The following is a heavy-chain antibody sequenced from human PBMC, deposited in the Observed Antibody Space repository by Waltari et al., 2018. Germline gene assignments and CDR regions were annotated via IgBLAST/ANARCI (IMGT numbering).Heavy chain of an antibody. CDR2: IKGDGSEI. J-gene: IGHJ4*02. V-gene: IGHV3-7*01. CDR1: GFNFGNYW. Sequence: EVYVVEPGGDLVRPGGALRLSGVAPGFNFGNYWMNWVRQIPGKGLEWVAKIKGDGSEILYADSVKGRFTISRDNARNTLYVEMNNLRVEDTAVYFCATVRYWGQGTLVTVSS. CDR3: ATVRY.